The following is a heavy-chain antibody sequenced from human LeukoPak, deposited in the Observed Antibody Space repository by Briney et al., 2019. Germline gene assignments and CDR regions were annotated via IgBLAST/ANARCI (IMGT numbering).Heavy chain of an antibody. CDR3: TTDVPFTSGGAIRY. CDR1: AFTFRNFW. V-gene: IGHV3-15*01. Sequence: GGSLRLSCAVSAFTFRNFWMTWVRQAPGKGLEWVGRIKSKVDGGTTDYAAPVKGRFIISRDDSKNMLYLQMNSLKTEDTAMYFCTTDVPFTSGGAIRYWGQGTLVTVSS. J-gene: IGHJ4*02. D-gene: IGHD3-16*01. CDR2: IKSKVDGGTT.